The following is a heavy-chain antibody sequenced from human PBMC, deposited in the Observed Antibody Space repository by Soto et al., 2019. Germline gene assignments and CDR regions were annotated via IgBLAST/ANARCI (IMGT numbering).Heavy chain of an antibody. CDR2: IYYSGST. D-gene: IGHD1-26*01. CDR1: GVSIRSSGYY. Sequence: TSEMLSLTCTVSGVSIRSSGYYWGWIRQPPGKGLEWIGTIYYSGSTYYNPSLKSRVTISVDTSKNQFSLKLSSVTAADTAVYYCARVVGATTPPYIRPSIGLHDYWGQGTLVTVS. CDR3: ARVVGATTPPYIRPSIGLHDY. V-gene: IGHV4-39*07. J-gene: IGHJ4*02.